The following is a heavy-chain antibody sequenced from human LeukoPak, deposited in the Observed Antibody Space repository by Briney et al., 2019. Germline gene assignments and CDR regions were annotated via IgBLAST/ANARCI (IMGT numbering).Heavy chain of an antibody. V-gene: IGHV3-30*02. CDR1: GFSFSSYG. Sequence: GGSLRLSCAASGFSFSSYGMHWVRQAPGKGLEWVAFIRYDGSNKYYADSVKGRFTISRDNSKNTLYLQMNSLRAEDTAVYYCAKGSSGWFGEPFTKDYWGQGTLVTVSS. CDR3: AKGSSGWFGEPFTKDY. CDR2: IRYDGSNK. D-gene: IGHD3-10*01. J-gene: IGHJ4*02.